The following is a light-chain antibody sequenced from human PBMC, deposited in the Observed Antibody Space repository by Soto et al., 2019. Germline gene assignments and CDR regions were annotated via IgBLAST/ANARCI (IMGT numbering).Light chain of an antibody. CDR3: QQRSNWPPIT. J-gene: IGKJ5*01. CDR1: QSVGTY. Sequence: EIVLTQSPATLSLSPGEGATLSCRASQSVGTYLVWYQQKPGQAPRLLMYDVSNRAAGIPARFSGSGSGTDFTLTISSLEPEGFAVYYCQQRSNWPPITFGQGTRLQIK. CDR2: DVS. V-gene: IGKV3-11*01.